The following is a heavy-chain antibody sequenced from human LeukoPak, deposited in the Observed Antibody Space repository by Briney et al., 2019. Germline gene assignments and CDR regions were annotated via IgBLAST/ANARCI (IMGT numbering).Heavy chain of an antibody. Sequence: SETLSLTCAVCGGSFSGYYWSWIRQPPGKGLEWIGEINHSGSTNYNPSLKSRVTISVDTSKNQFSLKLSSVTAADTAVYYCASRYCSGGSCPLDYWGQGTLVTVSS. J-gene: IGHJ4*02. V-gene: IGHV4-34*01. CDR2: INHSGST. CDR3: ASRYCSGGSCPLDY. CDR1: GGSFSGYY. D-gene: IGHD2-15*01.